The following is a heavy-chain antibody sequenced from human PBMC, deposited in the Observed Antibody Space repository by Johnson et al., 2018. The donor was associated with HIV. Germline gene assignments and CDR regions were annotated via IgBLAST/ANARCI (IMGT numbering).Heavy chain of an antibody. J-gene: IGHJ3*02. D-gene: IGHD2-15*01. V-gene: IGHV3-30*02. CDR3: AREIRVCSGGTCYSDAFDI. CDR2: IRYDGSNK. Sequence: VQVLESGGGVVQPGGSLRLSCAASGFTFSSYGMHWVRQAPGKGLEWVAFIRYDGSNKNYADSVKGRFTISRDNAKNSLYLQMNSLRAEDTALYYCAREIRVCSGGTCYSDAFDICGQGTMVTVSS. CDR1: GFTFSSYG.